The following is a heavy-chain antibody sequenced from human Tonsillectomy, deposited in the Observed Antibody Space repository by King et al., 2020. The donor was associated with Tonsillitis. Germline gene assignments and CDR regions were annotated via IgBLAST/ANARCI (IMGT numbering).Heavy chain of an antibody. V-gene: IGHV3-30*18. D-gene: IGHD3-16*01. Sequence: VQLVESGGGVVQPGTSLRLSCAASGFTFGNYGMHWVRQAPGKGLEWVALIAYDASYENYADSVKGRFTISRDNSKNTLYVEMNSLRVEDTAVYYCAKDGIGLSDLYFDLWGRGTLVTVSS. CDR1: GFTFGNYG. CDR3: AKDGIGLSDLYFDL. J-gene: IGHJ2*01. CDR2: IAYDASYE.